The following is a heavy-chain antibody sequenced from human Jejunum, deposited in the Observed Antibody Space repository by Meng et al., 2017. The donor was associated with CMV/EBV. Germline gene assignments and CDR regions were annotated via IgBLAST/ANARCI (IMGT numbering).Heavy chain of an antibody. Sequence: QVCLVQSGGEVKKPGASVKVSCKASGYAFTIFGISWVRQAPGQGLEWMGWISAKDGYTKYAQQFHDRVTMTTDTSTSTAYMELRSLRSDDPAVYYCARAGAELTAHLDFWGQGTLVTVSS. D-gene: IGHD1-26*01. CDR2: ISAKDGYT. CDR1: GYAFTIFG. CDR3: ARAGAELTAHLDF. J-gene: IGHJ4*02. V-gene: IGHV1-18*01.